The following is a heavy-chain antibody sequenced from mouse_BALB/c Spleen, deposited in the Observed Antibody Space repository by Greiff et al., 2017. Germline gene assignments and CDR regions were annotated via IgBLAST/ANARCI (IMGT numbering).Heavy chain of an antibody. CDR3: ARSYYGSSPYYAMDY. J-gene: IGHJ4*01. D-gene: IGHD1-1*01. Sequence: VQLQQSGPELVKPGASVKISCKASGYSFTGYFMNWVMQSHGKSLEWIGRINPYNGDTFYNQKFKGKATLTVDKSSSTAHMELRSLASEDSAVYYCARSYYGSSPYYAMDYWGQGTSVTVSS. V-gene: IGHV1-20*02. CDR1: GYSFTGYF. CDR2: INPYNGDT.